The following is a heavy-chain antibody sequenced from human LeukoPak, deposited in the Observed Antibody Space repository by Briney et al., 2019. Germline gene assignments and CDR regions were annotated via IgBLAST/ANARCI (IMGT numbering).Heavy chain of an antibody. V-gene: IGHV3-7*01. D-gene: IGHD5-12*01. Sequence: GGSLRLSCVTSGFTFSSFWMNWVRQAPGKGLEWVANIKQDGSEQYYVDSVKGRFTISRDNAKKSLSLHMDSLRAEDTAVYCCATTGGYDYWYFDLWGRGTLVTVSS. CDR3: ATTGGYDYWYFDL. CDR1: GFTFSSFW. J-gene: IGHJ2*01. CDR2: IKQDGSEQ.